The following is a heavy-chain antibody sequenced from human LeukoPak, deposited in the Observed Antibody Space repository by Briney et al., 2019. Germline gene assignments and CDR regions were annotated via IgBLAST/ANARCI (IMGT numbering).Heavy chain of an antibody. J-gene: IGHJ5*02. CDR2: INHSGST. CDR3: ARGTLRYFDWSPGGWFDP. D-gene: IGHD3-9*01. Sequence: PSETLSLTCAVYGGSFSGYYWSWIRQPPGKGLEWIGDINHSGSTNYNPSLKSRVTISVDTSKNQFSLKLSSVTAADTAVYYCARGTLRYFDWSPGGWFDPWGQGTLVTVSS. V-gene: IGHV4-34*01. CDR1: GGSFSGYY.